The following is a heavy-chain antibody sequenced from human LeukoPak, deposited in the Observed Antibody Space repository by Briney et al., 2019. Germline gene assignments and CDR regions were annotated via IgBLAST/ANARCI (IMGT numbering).Heavy chain of an antibody. J-gene: IGHJ4*02. CDR1: GRSISNTNW. D-gene: IGHD2-8*01. Sequence: SGTLTLTSGVSGRSISNTNWWSWVRQPPGQGLEWIGEISLTGLTHYNPFLGSRVTVSLDKSKNQLSLNLTSVTAAGTAVYYCSRENGAFSPFGYWGQGTLVTVLS. CDR2: ISLTGLT. CDR3: SRENGAFSPFGY. V-gene: IGHV4-4*02.